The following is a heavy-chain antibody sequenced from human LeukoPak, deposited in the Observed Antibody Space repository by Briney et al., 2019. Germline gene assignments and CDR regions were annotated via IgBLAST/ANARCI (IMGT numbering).Heavy chain of an antibody. CDR2: ISAYNGNT. J-gene: IGHJ4*02. Sequence: GASVKVSCKASGYTFTSYGISWVRQAPGQGLEWMGWISAYNGNTNYAQKLQGRVTMTTDTSTSTAYMELRSLRSDDTAVYYCARSSTYSGTYYLHFDYWGQGTLVTVSS. CDR1: GYTFTSYG. CDR3: ARSSTYSGTYYLHFDY. D-gene: IGHD1-26*01. V-gene: IGHV1-18*01.